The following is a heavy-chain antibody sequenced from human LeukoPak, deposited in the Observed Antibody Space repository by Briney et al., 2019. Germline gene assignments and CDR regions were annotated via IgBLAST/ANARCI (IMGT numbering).Heavy chain of an antibody. CDR1: GFTFSSYW. CDR2: INSDGSST. J-gene: IGHJ5*02. CDR3: AREEGWESWDWFDP. V-gene: IGHV3-74*01. D-gene: IGHD3-16*01. Sequence: GGSLRLSCAASGFTFSSYWMHWVRQAPGKGLVWVSRINSDGSSTSYADSVKGRFTISRDNAKNTLYLQMNSLRAEDTAVYYCAREEGWESWDWFDPWGQGTLVTVSS.